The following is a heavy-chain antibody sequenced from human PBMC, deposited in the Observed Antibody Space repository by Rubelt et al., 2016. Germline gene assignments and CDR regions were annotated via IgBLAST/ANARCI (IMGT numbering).Heavy chain of an antibody. CDR2: ISSDSSTV. V-gene: IGHV3-48*04. D-gene: IGHD3-10*01. CDR1: GFTFSSYS. J-gene: IGHJ6*03. CDR3: ARVRSGYYMDV. Sequence: GSLRLSCAASGFTFSSYSMNWVRQAPGKGLEWVSYISSDSSTVYYADSVKGRFTISRDNAKNSLYLQMNSLRAEDTAVYYCARVRSGYYMDVWGKGTTVTVSS.